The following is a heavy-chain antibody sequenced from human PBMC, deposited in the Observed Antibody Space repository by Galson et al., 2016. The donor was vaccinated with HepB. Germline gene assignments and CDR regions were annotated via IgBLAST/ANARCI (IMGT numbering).Heavy chain of an antibody. CDR2: DSMDGRRK. Sequence: SLRLSCAASGFTFSKYGMRWVRQAPGKGLEWVAADSMDGRRKFYADSVKGRFTISRDNSNNMLFLQMSSLTEDDTAVYYCARRHEYCPPVGCSVDYWGQGTLVSVSS. D-gene: IGHD2/OR15-2a*01. CDR3: ARRHEYCPPVGCSVDY. V-gene: IGHV3-30*03. J-gene: IGHJ4*02. CDR1: GFTFSKYG.